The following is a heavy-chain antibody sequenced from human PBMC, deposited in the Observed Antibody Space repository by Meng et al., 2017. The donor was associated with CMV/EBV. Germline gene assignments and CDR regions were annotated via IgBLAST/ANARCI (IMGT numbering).Heavy chain of an antibody. J-gene: IGHJ4*02. V-gene: IGHV1-2*02. D-gene: IGHD2-2*01. CDR1: GYTFTGYY. CDR3: ARDGLPVNPILRDIVVVPAAPAEY. CDR2: INPNSGGT. Sequence: ASVKVSCKASGYTFTGYYMHWVRQAPGQGLEWMGWINPNSGGTNYAQKFQGRVTMTRDTSISTAYMELSRLRSDDTAVYYCARDGLPVNPILRDIVVVPAAPAEYWGQGTLVTVSS.